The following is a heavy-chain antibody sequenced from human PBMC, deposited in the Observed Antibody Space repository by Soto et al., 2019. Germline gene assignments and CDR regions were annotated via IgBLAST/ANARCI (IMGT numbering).Heavy chain of an antibody. D-gene: IGHD5-18*01. J-gene: IGHJ6*02. CDR3: ARDTALIQYYYYGMDV. CDR2: MNAGNGDT. Sequence: ASVKVSCKASGYTFSSYGMHWVRQAPGQRLEWMGWMNAGNGDTKYSQKFQGRSSITRDTSATTAFMELSSLRSEDTAVYYCARDTALIQYYYYGMDVWGQGTTVTVSS. CDR1: GYTFSSYG. V-gene: IGHV1-3*01.